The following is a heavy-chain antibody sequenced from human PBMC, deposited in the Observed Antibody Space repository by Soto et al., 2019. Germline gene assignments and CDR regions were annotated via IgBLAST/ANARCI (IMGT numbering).Heavy chain of an antibody. CDR1: GFSLSTSGVG. CDR2: IYWDDDK. J-gene: IGHJ4*01. V-gene: IGHV2-5*02. D-gene: IGHD3-9*01. Sequence: SGPTLVNPTQTLTLTCTFSGFSLSTSGVGVGWIRQPPGKALEWLALIYWDDDKRYSPSLKSRLTITKDTSKNQVVLTMTNMDPVDIAIYYRAHIRRDLYDILTGYYDYFVYWDQETLVAVSS. CDR3: AHIRRDLYDILTGYYDYFVY.